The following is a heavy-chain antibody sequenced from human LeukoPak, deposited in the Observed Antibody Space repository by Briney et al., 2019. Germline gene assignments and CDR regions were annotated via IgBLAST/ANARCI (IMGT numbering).Heavy chain of an antibody. CDR2: ISSSGNIP. D-gene: IGHD4-23*01. Sequence: GGSLRLSCAASGFTFSSYGMNWVRQAPGKGLEWVSSISSSGNIPYYADSVKGRFTISRDNAKNALFLQMNSLGAGDTAVYWCAREVRWKGFDQWGQGILVAVSS. V-gene: IGHV3-48*01. CDR3: AREVRWKGFDQ. CDR1: GFTFSSYG. J-gene: IGHJ4*02.